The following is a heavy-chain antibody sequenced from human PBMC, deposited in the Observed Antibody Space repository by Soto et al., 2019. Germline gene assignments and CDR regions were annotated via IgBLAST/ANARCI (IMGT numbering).Heavy chain of an antibody. V-gene: IGHV6-1*01. CDR2: TYYRSKWYN. J-gene: IGHJ5*02. CDR3: ARESCSGGSCYVAFWFDP. CDR1: GDSVSSNSAA. Sequence: SQTLSLTCAISGDSVSSNSAAWNWIRQSPSRGLGWLGRTYYRSKWYNDYAVSVKSRITINPDTSKNQFSLQLNSVTPEDTAVYYCARESCSGGSCYVAFWFDPWGQGTLVTVSS. D-gene: IGHD2-15*01.